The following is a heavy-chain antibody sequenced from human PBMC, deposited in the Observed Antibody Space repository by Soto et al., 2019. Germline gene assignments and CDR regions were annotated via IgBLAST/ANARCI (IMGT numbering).Heavy chain of an antibody. J-gene: IGHJ4*02. D-gene: IGHD6-13*01. CDR3: AKDSSSWYTRYLGY. CDR2: ISSSGGST. V-gene: IGHV3-64*04. Sequence: GGSLRLSCSASGFTFSSYAMHWVRQAPGKGLEYVSAISSSGGSTYYADSVKGRFTISRDNTKNTLYLQMNSLRTEDTAVYYCAKDSSSWYTRYLGYWGQGTLVTVSS. CDR1: GFTFSSYA.